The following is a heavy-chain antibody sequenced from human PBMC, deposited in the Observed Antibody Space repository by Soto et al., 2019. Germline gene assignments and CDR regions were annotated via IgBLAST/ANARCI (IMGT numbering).Heavy chain of an antibody. CDR3: ARDRNSRYYYGSEALSADSCLDP. D-gene: IGHD3-10*01. CDR1: GGTFSSYA. V-gene: IGHV1-69*13. CDR2: IIPIFGTA. J-gene: IGHJ5*02. Sequence: ASVQVSCKASGGTFSSYAISWVRQAPGQGLEWMGGIIPIFGTANYAQKFQGRVTITADESTSTAYMELSSLRSEDTAVYYCARDRNSRYYYGSEALSADSCLDPWGKGPLFTVSS.